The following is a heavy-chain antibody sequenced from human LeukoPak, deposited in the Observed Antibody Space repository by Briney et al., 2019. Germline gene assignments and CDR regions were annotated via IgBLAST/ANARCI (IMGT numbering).Heavy chain of an antibody. Sequence: GASVKVSCKASGYTFTSYGISWVRQAPGQGLEWMGWISAYNGNTNYAQKLQGRVTMTTDTSTSTAYMELRSLRSDDTAVYYCARDQSPYDFWSGYLGLDAFDIWGQGTMVTVSS. V-gene: IGHV1-18*01. J-gene: IGHJ3*02. CDR2: ISAYNGNT. CDR1: GYTFTSYG. CDR3: ARDQSPYDFWSGYLGLDAFDI. D-gene: IGHD3-3*01.